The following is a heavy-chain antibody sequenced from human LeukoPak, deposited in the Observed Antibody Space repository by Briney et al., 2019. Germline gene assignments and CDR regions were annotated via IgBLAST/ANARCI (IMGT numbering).Heavy chain of an antibody. CDR1: GFTFSSFE. D-gene: IGHD1-1*01. Sequence: GGSLRLSCAASGFTFSSFEMNWVRQAPGKGLEWISFITSSGDDIFYADSVKGRFTISRDSAKNSVYLRMNSLRAEDTALYYCARKLTGTTYFDCWGQGTLVTVSS. J-gene: IGHJ4*02. CDR3: ARKLTGTTYFDC. V-gene: IGHV3-48*03. CDR2: ITSSGDDI.